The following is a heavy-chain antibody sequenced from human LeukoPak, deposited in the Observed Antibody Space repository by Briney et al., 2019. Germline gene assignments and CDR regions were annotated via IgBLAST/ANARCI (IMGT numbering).Heavy chain of an antibody. V-gene: IGHV1-18*04. J-gene: IGHJ6*02. CDR3: ARDLVLVAAAAPPYYGMDV. CDR1: GYTFTAYY. D-gene: IGHD6-13*01. Sequence: GASVKVSCKASGYTFTAYYIHWVRQAPGQGLEWMGCISAYNGNTNYAQKLQGRVTMTTDTSTSTAYMELRSLRSDDTAVYYCARDLVLVAAAAPPYYGMDVWGQGTTVTVSS. CDR2: ISAYNGNT.